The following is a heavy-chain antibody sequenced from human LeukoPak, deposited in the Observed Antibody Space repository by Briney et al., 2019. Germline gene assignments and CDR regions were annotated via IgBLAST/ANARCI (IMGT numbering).Heavy chain of an antibody. V-gene: IGHV4-59*12. CDR2: AYYSGDT. Sequence: PSETLSLTCTVSGGSITTYYWNWIRQPPGKGLEWIGYAYYSGDTNYNPSLKSRVTISVDKSKNQFSLKLSSVTAADTAVYYCARGARYFDWWDVWGKGTTVTVSS. J-gene: IGHJ6*04. CDR3: ARGARYFDWWDV. D-gene: IGHD3-9*01. CDR1: GGSITTYY.